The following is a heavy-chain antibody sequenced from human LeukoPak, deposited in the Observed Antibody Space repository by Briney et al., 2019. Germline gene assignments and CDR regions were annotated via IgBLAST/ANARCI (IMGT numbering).Heavy chain of an antibody. V-gene: IGHV4-31*03. J-gene: IGHJ4*02. Sequence: PSRTLSLTCTVSGVSISSGGYYWSWLRQHPGKGLEWIGYIFYSGSTYYNPSLKSRVTISVDTSKNQFSLKLSSVTAEDTAVYYCARAGGVWLEFDYWGQGTLVTVSS. CDR3: ARAGGVWLEFDY. CDR1: GVSISSGGYY. CDR2: IFYSGST. D-gene: IGHD2-8*02.